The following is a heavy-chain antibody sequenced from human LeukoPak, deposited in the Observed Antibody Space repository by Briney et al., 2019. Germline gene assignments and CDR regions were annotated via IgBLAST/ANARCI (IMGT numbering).Heavy chain of an antibody. CDR3: ARIKSQGVVVPLLRSTYYFYY. CDR2: IKQDGSEK. Sequence: GGYLRLSCAASGFTFDDYGMSWVRQAPGQELEWVANIKQDGSEKDYVDSVKGRFTISRDTAKNSLYLQMNSLRADDTAVYYCARIKSQGVVVPLLRSTYYFYYLGQGTLVTVSS. V-gene: IGHV3-7*01. CDR1: GFTFDDYG. D-gene: IGHD2-21*01. J-gene: IGHJ4*02.